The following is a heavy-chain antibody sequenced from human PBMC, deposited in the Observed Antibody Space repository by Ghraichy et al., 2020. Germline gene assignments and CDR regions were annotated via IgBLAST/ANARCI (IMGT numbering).Heavy chain of an antibody. CDR2: ISWNSGSI. V-gene: IGHV3-9*01. CDR1: GFTFDDYA. Sequence: GGSLRLSCAASGFTFDDYAMHWVRQAPGKGLEWVSGISWNSGSIGYADSVKGRFTISRDNAKNSLYLQMNSLRAEDTALYYCAKDNRLSRPSLYYYYGMDVWGQGTTVTVSS. J-gene: IGHJ6*02. CDR3: AKDNRLSRPSLYYYYGMDV. D-gene: IGHD4/OR15-4a*01.